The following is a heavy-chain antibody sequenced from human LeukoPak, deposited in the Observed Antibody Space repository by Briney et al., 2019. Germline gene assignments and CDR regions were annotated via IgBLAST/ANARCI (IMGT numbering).Heavy chain of an antibody. CDR2: ISSNGGST. Sequence: GGSLRLSCAASGFTFSSYAMLWVRQAPGKGVEYVSAISSNGGSTYYAHSVKGRFTISRDNSKNTLYLQMGSLRAEDMAVYYCARGTVPYCTNGVCYYPEYYYYGMDVWGQGTTVTVSS. J-gene: IGHJ6*02. V-gene: IGHV3-64*01. CDR1: GFTFSSYA. CDR3: ARGTVPYCTNGVCYYPEYYYYGMDV. D-gene: IGHD2-8*01.